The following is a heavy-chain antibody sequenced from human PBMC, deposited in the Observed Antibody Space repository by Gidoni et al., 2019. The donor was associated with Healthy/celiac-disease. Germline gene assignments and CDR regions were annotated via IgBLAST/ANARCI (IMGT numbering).Heavy chain of an antibody. J-gene: IGHJ4*02. CDR3: AKASGQQLVKGPTDY. D-gene: IGHD6-13*01. CDR1: GFTFGDYT. CDR2: ISWDGGST. V-gene: IGHV3-43*01. Sequence: EVQLVESGGVVVQPGGSLRLSCAASGFTFGDYTMHWVRQAPGKGLEWVSLISWDGGSTYYADSVKGRFTISRDNSKNSLYLQMNSLRTEDTALYYCAKASGQQLVKGPTDYWGQGTLVTVSS.